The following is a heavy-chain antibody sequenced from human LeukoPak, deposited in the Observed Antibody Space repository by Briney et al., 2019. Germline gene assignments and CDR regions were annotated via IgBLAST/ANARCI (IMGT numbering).Heavy chain of an antibody. CDR2: ISAYNGNT. V-gene: IGHV1-18*01. Sequence: ASVKVSCKASGYTFTSYGISWVRQAPGQGLEWMGWISAYNGNTNYAQTLQGRVTMTTDTTTSTAYMELKSLRSDDTAVYYCAREEDTYPIWFDPWGQGTLVTVSS. D-gene: IGHD2-15*01. J-gene: IGHJ5*02. CDR3: AREEDTYPIWFDP. CDR1: GYTFTSYG.